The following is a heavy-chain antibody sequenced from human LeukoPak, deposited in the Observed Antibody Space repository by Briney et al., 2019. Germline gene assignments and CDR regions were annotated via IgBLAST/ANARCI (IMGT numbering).Heavy chain of an antibody. V-gene: IGHV1-69*13. D-gene: IGHD6-13*01. CDR1: GGTFSSYA. CDR3: ARGRQQLVPFDY. J-gene: IGHJ4*02. CDR2: IIPIFGTA. Sequence: SVKVSCKASGGTFSSYAISWVRQAPGQGLEWMGGIIPIFGTANYAQKFQGRVTITADESTSTAYMELSSLRSEDTAVYYCARGRQQLVPFDYWGQGTLVTVSS.